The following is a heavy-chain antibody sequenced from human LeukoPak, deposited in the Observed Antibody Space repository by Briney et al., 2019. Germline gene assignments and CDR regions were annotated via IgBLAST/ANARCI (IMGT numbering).Heavy chain of an antibody. CDR1: GFSLSTSGMC. V-gene: IGHV2-70*11. CDR2: IDWDDAK. J-gene: IGHJ4*02. Sequence: SGPALVTPTQTLTLTCTFSGFSLSTSGMCVSWIRQPPGKALEWLARIDWDDAKYYSTSLKTRLTISKDASKNQVVLTMTSMDPVDTATYYCARTLIAAAGVNYFEYWGQGALVTVSS. D-gene: IGHD6-13*01. CDR3: ARTLIAAAGVNYFEY.